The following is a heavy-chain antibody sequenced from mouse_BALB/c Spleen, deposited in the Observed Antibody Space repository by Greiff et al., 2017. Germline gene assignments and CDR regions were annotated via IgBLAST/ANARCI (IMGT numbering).Heavy chain of an antibody. CDR3: ARLEGTGTTYFDY. J-gene: IGHJ2*01. D-gene: IGHD4-1*01. CDR1: GFTFSSYG. V-gene: IGHV5-6*02. CDR2: ISSGGSYT. Sequence: DVKLQESGGDLVKPGGSLKLSCAASGFTFSSYGMSWVRQTPDKRLEWVATISSGGSYTYYPDSVKGRFTISRDNAKNTLYLQMSSLKSEDTAMYYCARLEGTGTTYFDYWGQGTTLTVSS.